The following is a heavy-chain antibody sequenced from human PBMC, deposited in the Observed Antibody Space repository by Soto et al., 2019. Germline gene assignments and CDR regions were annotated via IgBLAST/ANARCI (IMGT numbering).Heavy chain of an antibody. CDR1: GGTFSSYA. CDR3: ARLTPAVAGPFDDY. Sequence: ASVKVSCKASGGTFSSYAISWVRQAPGQGLEWMGGIIPIFGTANYAQKFQGRVTITADESTSTAYMELSSLRSEDTAVYYCARLTPAVAGPFDDYWGQGTLVTVSS. CDR2: IIPIFGTA. D-gene: IGHD6-19*01. V-gene: IGHV1-69*13. J-gene: IGHJ4*02.